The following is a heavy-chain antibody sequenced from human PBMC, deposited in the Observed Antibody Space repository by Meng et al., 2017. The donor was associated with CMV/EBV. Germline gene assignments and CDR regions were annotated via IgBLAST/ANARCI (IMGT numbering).Heavy chain of an antibody. CDR3: AKAYGSYYIGDAFDI. J-gene: IGHJ3*02. D-gene: IGHD3-10*01. CDR1: GFTFDGYA. Sequence: GGSLRLSCAASGFTFDGYAMHWVRQAPGKGLEWVSGISWNSGSIGYADSVKGRFTISRDNAKNSLYLQMNSLRAEDTVLYYCAKAYGSYYIGDAFDIWGQGTMVTVSS. CDR2: ISWNSGSI. V-gene: IGHV3-9*01.